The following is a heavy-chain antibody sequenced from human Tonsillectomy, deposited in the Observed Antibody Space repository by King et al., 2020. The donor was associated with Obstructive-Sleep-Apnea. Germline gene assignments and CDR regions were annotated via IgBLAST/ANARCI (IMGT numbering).Heavy chain of an antibody. CDR3: ARDPHPADMITFGGVIVRAYAFDI. J-gene: IGHJ3*02. Sequence: VQLVESGGGVVQPGRSLRLSCAASGFTFSSYAMHWVRQAPGKGLEWVAVISYDGSNKYYADSVKGRFTISRANSKNTLYLQMNSLRAEDTAGYYCARDPHPADMITFGGVIVRAYAFDIWGQGTMVTVSS. D-gene: IGHD3-16*02. CDR1: GFTFSSYA. V-gene: IGHV3-30-3*01. CDR2: ISYDGSNK.